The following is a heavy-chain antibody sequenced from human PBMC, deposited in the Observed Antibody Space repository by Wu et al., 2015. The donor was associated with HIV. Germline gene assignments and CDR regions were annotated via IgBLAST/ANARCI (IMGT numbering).Heavy chain of an antibody. Sequence: QVQLVQSGAEVKKPGSSVKVSCKASGGTFSTYTMNWVRQAPGQGLEWMGGVVPISGSTHSAQRFKDKVTIRADESKTVVFLEMSGLTTEDTAVYYCATSTIVHITARRVGFRRADWYFNVWGRGTLVTVSS. CDR1: GGTFSTYT. CDR3: ATSTIVHITARRVGFRRADWYFNV. CDR2: VVPISGST. J-gene: IGHJ2*01. V-gene: IGHV1-69*12. D-gene: IGHD5/OR15-5a*01.